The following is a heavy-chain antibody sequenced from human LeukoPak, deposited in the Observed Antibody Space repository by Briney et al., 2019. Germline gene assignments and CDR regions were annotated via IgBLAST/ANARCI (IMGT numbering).Heavy chain of an antibody. J-gene: IGHJ3*02. CDR3: AKVGCSVWYLLGFDI. Sequence: GGSLRLSCAASGFTFTSYGMHWVRQAPGKGLEWVALISYYGSNKYYADSVQGRFTISRDNSKSTLYLEMKSLRTEDTAVYFCAKVGCSVWYLLGFDIWGQGTMVTVSS. V-gene: IGHV3-30*18. CDR2: ISYYGSNK. CDR1: GFTFTSYG. D-gene: IGHD6-19*01.